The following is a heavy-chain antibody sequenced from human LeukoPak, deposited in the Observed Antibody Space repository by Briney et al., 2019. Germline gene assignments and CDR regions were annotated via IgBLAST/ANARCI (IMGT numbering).Heavy chain of an antibody. Sequence: SQTLSLTCTVSGGSISSGSYYWSWVRQPAGKGLEWIGRIYTSGSTNYNPSLKSRVTISVDTSKNQFSPKLSSVTAADTAVYYCARDGSKFHTSCCSWFDPWGQGTLVTVSS. V-gene: IGHV4-61*02. D-gene: IGHD2-2*01. CDR1: GGSISSGSYY. CDR3: ARDGSKFHTSCCSWFDP. J-gene: IGHJ5*02. CDR2: IYTSGST.